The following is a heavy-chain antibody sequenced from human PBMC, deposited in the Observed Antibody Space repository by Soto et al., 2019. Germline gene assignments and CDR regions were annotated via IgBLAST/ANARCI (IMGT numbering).Heavy chain of an antibody. V-gene: IGHV1-8*01. CDR2: MNPNSRNT. J-gene: IGHJ6*02. CDR1: GYTFTSYD. CDR3: ARFGLAAAGTLYGMDV. D-gene: IGHD6-13*01. Sequence: ASVKVSCKASGYTFTSYDINWVRQATGQGLEWMGWMNPNSRNTGYAQKFQGRVTMTRNTSISTAYMELSSLRSEDTAVYYCARFGLAAAGTLYGMDVWGQGTTVTVSS.